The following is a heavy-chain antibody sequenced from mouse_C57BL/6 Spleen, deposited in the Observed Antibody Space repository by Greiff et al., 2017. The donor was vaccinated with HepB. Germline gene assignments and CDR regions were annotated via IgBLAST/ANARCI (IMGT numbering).Heavy chain of an antibody. Sequence: QVQLKQPGAELVMPGASVKLSCKASGYTFTSYWMHWVKQRPGQGLEWIGEIDPSDSYTNYNQKFKGKSTLTVDKSSSTAYMQLSSLTSEDSAVYYCARTDGSSRYFDVWGTGTTVTVSS. V-gene: IGHV1-69*01. D-gene: IGHD1-1*01. J-gene: IGHJ1*03. CDR3: ARTDGSSRYFDV. CDR2: IDPSDSYT. CDR1: GYTFTSYW.